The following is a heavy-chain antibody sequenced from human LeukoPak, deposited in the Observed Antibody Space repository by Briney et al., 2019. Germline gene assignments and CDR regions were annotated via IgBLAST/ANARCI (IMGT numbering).Heavy chain of an antibody. Sequence: GGSLRLSCAASGFTFSSYEMNWVRQAPGKGLEWASYISSSGSTIYYADSVKGRFTISRDNAKNSLYLQMNSLRAEDTVVYYCARDHCSSTSCYTDYWGQGTLVTVSS. V-gene: IGHV3-48*03. D-gene: IGHD2-2*02. CDR1: GFTFSSYE. CDR3: ARDHCSSTSCYTDY. J-gene: IGHJ4*02. CDR2: ISSSGSTI.